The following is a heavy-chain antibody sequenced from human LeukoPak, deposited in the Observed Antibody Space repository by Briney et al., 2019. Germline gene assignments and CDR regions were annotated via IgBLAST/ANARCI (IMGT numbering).Heavy chain of an antibody. CDR2: IYTSGST. V-gene: IGHV4-4*07. Sequence: SETPSLTCTVSGGSISSYYWSWIRQPAGKGLEWIGRIYTSGSTNYNPSLKSRVTMSVDTSKNQFSLKLSSVTAADTAVYYCAKASYCGGDCSIDAFDIWGQGTMVTVSS. CDR1: GGSISSYY. CDR3: AKASYCGGDCSIDAFDI. D-gene: IGHD2-21*02. J-gene: IGHJ3*02.